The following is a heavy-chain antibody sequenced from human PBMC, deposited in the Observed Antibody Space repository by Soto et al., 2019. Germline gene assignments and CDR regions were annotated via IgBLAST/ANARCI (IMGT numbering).Heavy chain of an antibody. CDR2: ISYDGRNK. D-gene: IGHD2-15*01. CDR3: AKLTRGYCSGDSCPNWSDP. Sequence: PGGSLRLSCAASGFTFSTDGLHWVRQAPGKGLEWVAVISYDGRNKYYADPVKGRFTISRDNSKNTLYLQMNSLRAEDTAVYYCAKLTRGYCSGDSCPNWSDPWGQGTQVTVSS. J-gene: IGHJ5*02. CDR1: GFTFSTDG. V-gene: IGHV3-30*18.